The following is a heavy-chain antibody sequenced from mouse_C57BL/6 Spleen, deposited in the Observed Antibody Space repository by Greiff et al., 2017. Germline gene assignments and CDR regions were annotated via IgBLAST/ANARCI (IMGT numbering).Heavy chain of an antibody. CDR1: GYSFTDYN. D-gene: IGHD4-1*01. J-gene: IGHJ1*03. V-gene: IGHV1-39*01. CDR3: ARGELGRYFDV. CDR2: INPNYGTH. Sequence: VQLKESGPELVKPGASVKISCKASGYSFTDYNMNWVKQSNGKSLEWIGVINPNYGTHSYNQKFKGKATLTVDQSSSTAYMQLNSLTSEDSAVYDCARGELGRYFDVWGTGTTVTVSS.